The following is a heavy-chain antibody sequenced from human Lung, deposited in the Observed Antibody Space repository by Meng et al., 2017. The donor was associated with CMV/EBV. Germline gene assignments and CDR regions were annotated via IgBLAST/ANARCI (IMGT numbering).Heavy chain of an antibody. J-gene: IGHJ4*02. CDR3: ASFPPPGKQWLVTDY. V-gene: IGHV4-4*02. CDR1: GGSISSSNW. CDR2: IYHSGST. Sequence: VRLQEAGPGLLKPSGTLSLTCAVSGGSISSSNWWSWVRQPPGKGLEWIGEIYHSGSTNYNPSLKSRVTISVDKSKNQFSLKLSSVTAADTAVYYCASFPPPGKQWLVTDYWGQGTLVTVSS. D-gene: IGHD6-19*01.